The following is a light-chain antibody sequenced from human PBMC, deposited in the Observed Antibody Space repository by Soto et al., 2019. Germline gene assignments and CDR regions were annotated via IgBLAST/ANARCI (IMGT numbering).Light chain of an antibody. J-gene: IGKJ2*01. CDR1: QTISSNN. CDR3: HQYGSSPYT. V-gene: IGKV3-20*01. Sequence: EIVLTQSPGTLSLSPGERATLSCRASQTISSNNLAWYQQKPGQPPRLLIYGASSRATGIPDKFSGSGSGTDFTLTISRLEPEDFAVYYCHQYGSSPYTFGQGTKLEIK. CDR2: GAS.